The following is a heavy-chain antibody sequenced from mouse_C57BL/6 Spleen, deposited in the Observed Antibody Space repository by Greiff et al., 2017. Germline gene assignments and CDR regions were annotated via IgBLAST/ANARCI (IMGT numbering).Heavy chain of an antibody. CDR2: IDPEPGCT. J-gene: IGHJ2*01. CDR3: TRDYYSNPGH. Sequence: QVQLQQSGAELVWPGASVTLSCLASGSSFTDFAMPWVKQTPVHGLEWIGAIDPEPGCTSYNQKFKGKAILTADKSSSTAYMELRSLTSEDSAVYYCTRDYYSNPGHWGQGTTLTVSS. V-gene: IGHV1-15*01. CDR1: GSSFTDFA. D-gene: IGHD2-5*01.